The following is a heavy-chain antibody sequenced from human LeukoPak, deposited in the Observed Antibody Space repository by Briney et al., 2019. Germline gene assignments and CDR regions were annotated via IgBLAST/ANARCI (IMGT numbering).Heavy chain of an antibody. Sequence: SETLSLTCAVYGGSFSGYYWSWIRQPPGKGLEWIGEINHSGSTNYNPSLKSRVTISVDTSKNQFSLKLSSVTAADMAVYYCARPLSVAAAGIDAFDIWGQGTMVTVSS. V-gene: IGHV4-34*01. CDR3: ARPLSVAAAGIDAFDI. CDR1: GGSFSGYY. J-gene: IGHJ3*02. D-gene: IGHD6-13*01. CDR2: INHSGST.